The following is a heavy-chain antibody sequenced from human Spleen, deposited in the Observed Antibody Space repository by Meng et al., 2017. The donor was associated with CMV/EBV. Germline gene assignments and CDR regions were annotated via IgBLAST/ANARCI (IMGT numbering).Heavy chain of an antibody. Sequence: SETLSLTCAVYGGTFSHHYWTWIRQPPGKGLEWIGEINDAGRTNYNPSLNSRVNISLDTSNNKFSLKMRSVTAADTAVYYCAGASSSFSYHYYDMDVWGQGTTVTVSS. J-gene: IGHJ6*02. CDR2: INDAGRT. D-gene: IGHD6-6*01. CDR1: GGTFSHHY. V-gene: IGHV4-34*08. CDR3: AGASSSFSYHYYDMDV.